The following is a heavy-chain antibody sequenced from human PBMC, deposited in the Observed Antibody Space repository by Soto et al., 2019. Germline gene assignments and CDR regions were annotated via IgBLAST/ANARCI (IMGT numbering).Heavy chain of an antibody. CDR2: IYYSGST. D-gene: IGHD4-17*01. CDR3: ARQGGDHYYYYYMDV. V-gene: IGHV4-39*01. Sequence: QLQLQESGPGLVKPSETLSLTCTVSGGSISSSSYYWGWIRQPPGKGLEWIGRIYYSGSTYYNPSLKSRVTISVDTSKNQFSLKLSSVTAADTAVYYCARQGGDHYYYYYMDVWGKGTTVTVSS. J-gene: IGHJ6*03. CDR1: GGSISSSSYY.